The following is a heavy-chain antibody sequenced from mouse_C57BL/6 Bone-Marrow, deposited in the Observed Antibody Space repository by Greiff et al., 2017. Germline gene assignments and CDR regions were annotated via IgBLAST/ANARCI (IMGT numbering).Heavy chain of an antibody. CDR1: GYTFTGYW. D-gene: IGHD1-1*01. J-gene: IGHJ2*01. CDR3: ARRGSSVFDY. V-gene: IGHV1-9*01. Sequence: QVQLKESGAELMKPGASVKLSCKATGYTFTGYWIEWVKQRPGHGLEWIGEILPGSGSTTYNEKFKGKATFTADTSSNTAYMQLSSLTTEDSAIYYCARRGSSVFDYWGQGTTRTVSS. CDR2: ILPGSGST.